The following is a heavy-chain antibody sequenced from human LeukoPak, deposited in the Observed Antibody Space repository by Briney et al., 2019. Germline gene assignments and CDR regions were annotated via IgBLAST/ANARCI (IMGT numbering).Heavy chain of an antibody. CDR3: AKDLSETTITYYFDY. CDR2: ISGSGGST. CDR1: GFTFSSYA. D-gene: IGHD5-24*01. J-gene: IGHJ4*02. V-gene: IGHV3-23*01. Sequence: GGSLRLSCAASGFTFSSYAMSWVRQAPGKGLEWVSGISGSGGSTYYADSVKGRFTISRDNSKNTLYLQMNSLRAEDTAVYYCAKDLSETTITYYFDYWGQGTLVTVSS.